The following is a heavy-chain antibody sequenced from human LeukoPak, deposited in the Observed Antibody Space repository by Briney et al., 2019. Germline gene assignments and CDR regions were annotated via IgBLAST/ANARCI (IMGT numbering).Heavy chain of an antibody. D-gene: IGHD3-16*01. CDR2: IYYSGST. Sequence: SETLSLTCTVSGGSISSYYWSWIRQPPGKGLEWIGYIYYSGSTNYNPSLKSRVTISVDTSKNQFSLKLSSVTAADTAVYYCARAFVGEFDYWGQGTLVTVSS. V-gene: IGHV4-59*12. J-gene: IGHJ4*02. CDR1: GGSISSYY. CDR3: ARAFVGEFDY.